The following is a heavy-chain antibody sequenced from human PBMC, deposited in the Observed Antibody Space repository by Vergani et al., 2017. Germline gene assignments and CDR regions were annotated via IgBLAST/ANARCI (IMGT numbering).Heavy chain of an antibody. CDR3: AKVPPEKYCCGGSCSGKRPLRSLD. Sequence: QVQLVQSGAEVKKPGSSVKVSCKASGGTFSSYAISWVRQAPGQGLEWMGGIIPIFGTANYAQKFQGRVTITADESTSTAYMELSSLSSEDTAVYYCAKVPPEKYCCGGSCSGKRPLRSLDWGQGTLVTVSS. D-gene: IGHD2-15*01. J-gene: IGHJ4*02. CDR2: IIPIFGTA. CDR1: GGTFSSYA. V-gene: IGHV1-69*01.